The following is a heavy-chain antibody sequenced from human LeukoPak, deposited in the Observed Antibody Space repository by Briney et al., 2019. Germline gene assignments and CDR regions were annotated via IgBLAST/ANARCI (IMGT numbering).Heavy chain of an antibody. Sequence: GGSLRLSCAASGFTFSSYSMNWVRQAPGKGLKWVSSISSSSSYIYYADSVKGRFTISRDNAKNSLYLQMNSLRAEDTAVYYCARDIGDGYNFGAFDIWGQGTMVTVSS. D-gene: IGHD5-24*01. CDR2: ISSSSSYI. J-gene: IGHJ3*02. V-gene: IGHV3-21*01. CDR1: GFTFSSYS. CDR3: ARDIGDGYNFGAFDI.